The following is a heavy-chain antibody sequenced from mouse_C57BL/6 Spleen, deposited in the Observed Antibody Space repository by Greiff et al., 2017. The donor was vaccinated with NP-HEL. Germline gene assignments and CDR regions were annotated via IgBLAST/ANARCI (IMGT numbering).Heavy chain of an antibody. D-gene: IGHD1-1*01. CDR2: INPNNGGT. V-gene: IGHV1-26*01. J-gene: IGHJ4*01. Sequence: EVQLQQSGPELVKPGASVKISCKASGYTFTDYYMNWVKQSHGKSLEWIGDINPNNGGTSYNQKFKGKATLTVDKSSSTAYMELRSLTSEDSAVYYCARRARRNYEGYYAMDYWGQGTSVTVSS. CDR1: GYTFTDYY. CDR3: ARRARRNYEGYYAMDY.